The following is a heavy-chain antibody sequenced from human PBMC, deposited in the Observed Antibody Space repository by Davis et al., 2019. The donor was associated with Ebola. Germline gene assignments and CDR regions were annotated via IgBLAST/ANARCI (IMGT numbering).Heavy chain of an antibody. V-gene: IGHV3-30*18. CDR3: AKDPTFWSGYYFDY. Sequence: PGGSLRLSCAASGFTFSSYGMHWVRQAPGKGLEWVAVISYDGSNKYYADSVKGRFTISRDNSKNTLYLQMNSLRAEDTAVYYCAKDPTFWSGYYFDYWGQGTLVTVSS. CDR1: GFTFSSYG. J-gene: IGHJ4*02. CDR2: ISYDGSNK. D-gene: IGHD3-3*01.